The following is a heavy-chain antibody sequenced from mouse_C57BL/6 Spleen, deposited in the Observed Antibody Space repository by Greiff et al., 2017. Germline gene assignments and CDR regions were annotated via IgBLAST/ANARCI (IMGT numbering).Heavy chain of an antibody. V-gene: IGHV1-81*01. CDR3: ARKGSSPYAMDY. D-gene: IGHD1-1*01. J-gene: IGHJ4*01. Sequence: VQLQESGAELARPGASVKLSCKASGYTFTSYGISWVKQRTGQGLEWIGEIYPRSGNTYYNEKFKGKATLTADKSSSTAYMELRSLTSEDSAVYFCARKGSSPYAMDYWGQGTSVTVSS. CDR1: GYTFTSYG. CDR2: IYPRSGNT.